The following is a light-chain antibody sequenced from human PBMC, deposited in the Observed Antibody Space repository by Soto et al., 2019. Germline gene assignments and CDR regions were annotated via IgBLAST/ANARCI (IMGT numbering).Light chain of an antibody. CDR3: QSYDSSLSGWV. CDR2: GNS. J-gene: IGLJ3*02. V-gene: IGLV1-40*01. Sequence: QSVLTQPPSVSGAPGQRVTISCTGSSSNIGAGYDVHWYQQLPGTAPKLLIYGNSNRPSGVPDRFSGSKSGTSASLAITGLHAEYEADCQSYDSSLSGWVFGGGTKLTVL. CDR1: SSNIGAGYD.